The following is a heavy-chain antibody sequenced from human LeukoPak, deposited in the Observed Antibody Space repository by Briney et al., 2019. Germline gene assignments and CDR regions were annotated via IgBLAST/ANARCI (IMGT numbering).Heavy chain of an antibody. CDR2: IYYSGST. CDR1: GGSISSSSYY. J-gene: IGHJ4*02. D-gene: IGHD1-26*01. V-gene: IGHV4-39*02. CDR3: AREYRATYFDY. Sequence: PSETLSLTCTVSGGSISSSSYYWGWIRQPPGKGLEWIGSIYYSGSTYYNPSLKSRVTISVDTSKNQFSLKLSSVTAADTAVYYCAREYRATYFDYWGQGTLVTVSS.